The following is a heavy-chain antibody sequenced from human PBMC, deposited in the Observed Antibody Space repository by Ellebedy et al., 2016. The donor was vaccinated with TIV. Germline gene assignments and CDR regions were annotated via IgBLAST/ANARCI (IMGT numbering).Heavy chain of an antibody. J-gene: IGHJ5*01. CDR3: ARRGSYGDYAVHVNSWFDS. CDR2: IYQDGSNQ. Sequence: PGGSLRLSCVASGFSFRSYWMSWVRQAPGKGLEWVANIYQDGSNQYYVDSVKGRFTISRDNANKSLFLQMNSLRDEDTAVYYCARRGSYGDYAVHVNSWFDSWGQGTPVTVSP. CDR1: GFSFRSYW. D-gene: IGHD4-17*01. V-gene: IGHV3-7*01.